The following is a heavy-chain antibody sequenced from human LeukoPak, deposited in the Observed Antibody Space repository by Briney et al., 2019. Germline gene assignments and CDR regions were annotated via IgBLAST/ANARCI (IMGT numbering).Heavy chain of an antibody. CDR3: AVDTYYYDSSGEDAFDI. D-gene: IGHD3-22*01. V-gene: IGHV1-46*01. CDR2: LNPSGGST. Sequence: ASVPVSCKASGYTFTRYYIHWVRQAPGQGLEGMGILNPSGGSTSYAQKFQGRVTMTRDISTSTVYMELSSLRSEDTAVYYCAVDTYYYDSSGEDAFDIWGQGTMVTVSS. CDR1: GYTFTRYY. J-gene: IGHJ3*02.